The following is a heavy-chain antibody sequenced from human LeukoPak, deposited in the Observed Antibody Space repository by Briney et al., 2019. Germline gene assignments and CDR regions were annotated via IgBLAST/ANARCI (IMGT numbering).Heavy chain of an antibody. CDR2: IYDSGST. V-gene: IGHV4-59*01. D-gene: IGHD1-26*01. Sequence: SETLSLTCTVSGGSISSYYWSWVRQPPGKGLEWIGYIYDSGSTNYNPSLKSRATISVDTSKNQLSLKLSSVTAADTAVYYCARGIVGATHDAFDIWGQGTMVTVSS. CDR3: ARGIVGATHDAFDI. J-gene: IGHJ3*02. CDR1: GGSISSYY.